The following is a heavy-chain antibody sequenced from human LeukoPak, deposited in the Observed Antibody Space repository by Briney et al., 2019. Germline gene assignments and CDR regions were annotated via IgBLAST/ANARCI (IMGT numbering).Heavy chain of an antibody. V-gene: IGHV4-59*01. Sequence: PSETLSLTCIVSGGSITSYYWSWIRQPPGKGLEWIGYIYDTGNTNYNPSLRSRVTISIGTSKDQFSLRLSSVTAADTAVYYCARARVRSDSYDSDGSYTSDWIFDLWGRGTLVSVSS. D-gene: IGHD3-22*01. CDR2: IYDTGNT. CDR1: GGSITSYY. J-gene: IGHJ2*01. CDR3: ARARVRSDSYDSDGSYTSDWIFDL.